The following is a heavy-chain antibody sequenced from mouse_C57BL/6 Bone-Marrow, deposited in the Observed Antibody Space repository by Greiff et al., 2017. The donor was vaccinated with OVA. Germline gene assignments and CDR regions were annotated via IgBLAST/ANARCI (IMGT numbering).Heavy chain of an antibody. Sequence: QVQLQQPGAELVKPGASVKLSCKASGYTFTRYWMHWVKQRPGQGLEWIGEIDPSDSYTNYNQKFKGKSTLTVDNSSSTAYMQRSSLTSEDSAVYYCARSDYYGEGYWYFDVWGTGTTVTVSS. CDR1: GYTFTRYW. D-gene: IGHD1-1*01. CDR3: ARSDYYGEGYWYFDV. V-gene: IGHV1-69*01. CDR2: IDPSDSYT. J-gene: IGHJ1*03.